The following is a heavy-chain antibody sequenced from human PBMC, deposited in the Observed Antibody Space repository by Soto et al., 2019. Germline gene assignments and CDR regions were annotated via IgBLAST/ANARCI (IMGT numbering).Heavy chain of an antibody. CDR1: GYTFTSYY. V-gene: IGHV1-46*01. CDR3: ARIISGGHFDY. J-gene: IGHJ4*02. D-gene: IGHD2-15*01. Sequence: QVQLVQSGAEVKKPGPSVKVSCKASGYTFTSYYMHWVRQAPGQGLEWMGIINPSGGSTSYAQKFQGRVTMTRDTSTSTVYMELSSLGSEDTAVYYCARIISGGHFDYWGQGTLVTVSS. CDR2: INPSGGST.